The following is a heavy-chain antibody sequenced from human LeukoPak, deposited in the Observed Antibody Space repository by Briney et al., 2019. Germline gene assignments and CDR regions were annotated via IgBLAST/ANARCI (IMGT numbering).Heavy chain of an antibody. CDR1: GFTFSSYG. J-gene: IGHJ4*02. CDR2: ISYDGSNK. CDR3: AKDNSYGYVSRGYYFEY. V-gene: IGHV3-30*18. D-gene: IGHD5-18*01. Sequence: PGGSLRLSCAASGFTFSSYGMHWVRQAPGKGLEWVAVISYDGSNKYYADSVKGRFTIPRDNSKNTLFLQMNSLRAEDTAVYYCAKDNSYGYVSRGYYFEYWGQGTLVTLSS.